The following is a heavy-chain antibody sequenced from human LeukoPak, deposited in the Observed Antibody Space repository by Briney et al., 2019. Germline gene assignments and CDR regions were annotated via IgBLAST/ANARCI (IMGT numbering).Heavy chain of an antibody. CDR1: GLTVSSNC. J-gene: IGHJ4*02. Sequence: GGSLRLSCAASGLTVSSNCMSWVRQAPGKGLEWVANIKQDGSEKYYVDSVKGRFTISRDNAKNSLYLQMNSLRAEDTAVYYCARDARGGAYIVATIDYWGQGTLVTVSS. D-gene: IGHD5-12*01. V-gene: IGHV3-7*01. CDR3: ARDARGGAYIVATIDY. CDR2: IKQDGSEK.